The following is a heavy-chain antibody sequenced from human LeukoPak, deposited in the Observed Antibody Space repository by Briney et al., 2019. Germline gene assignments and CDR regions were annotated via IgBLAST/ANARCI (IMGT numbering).Heavy chain of an antibody. D-gene: IGHD3-22*01. J-gene: IGHJ4*02. CDR3: AREMGSSYYDSSGYYGFFDY. CDR1: GFTFSSYS. Sequence: GGSLRLSCAASGFTFSSYSMNWVREAPGKGLEWVSSISSSSSYIYYADSVKGRFTISRDNAKNSLYLQMNSLRAEDTAVCYCAREMGSSYYDSSGYYGFFDYWGQGTLVTVSS. CDR2: ISSSSSYI. V-gene: IGHV3-21*01.